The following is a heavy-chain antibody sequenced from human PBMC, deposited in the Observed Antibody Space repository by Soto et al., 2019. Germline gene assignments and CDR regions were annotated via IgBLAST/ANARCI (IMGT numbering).Heavy chain of an antibody. Sequence: GGSLRLFCAASGFTFSNAWMSWVRQAPGKGLEWVGRIKSKTDGGTTDYAAPVKGRFTISRDDSKNTLYLQMNSLKTEDTAVYYCTTALSAAEALYYYGMDVWGQGTTVTVSS. CDR2: IKSKTDGGTT. D-gene: IGHD3-16*02. CDR1: GFTFSNAW. J-gene: IGHJ6*02. CDR3: TTALSAAEALYYYGMDV. V-gene: IGHV3-15*01.